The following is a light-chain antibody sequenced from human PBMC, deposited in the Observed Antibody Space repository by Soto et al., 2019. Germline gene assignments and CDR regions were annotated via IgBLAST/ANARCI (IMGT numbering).Light chain of an antibody. V-gene: IGKV4-1*01. Sequence: DIVLTQSPDSLAVSLGERATINCKSSQSVLYSSNNKNYLAWYQQKPGQPPKLLINWASTRESGVPDRFSGSGSATDFTLTISSLQAEDVAVYYCQQYYSTLCTFGQGTKLEIK. CDR3: QQYYSTLCT. J-gene: IGKJ2*02. CDR1: QSVLYSSNNKNY. CDR2: WAS.